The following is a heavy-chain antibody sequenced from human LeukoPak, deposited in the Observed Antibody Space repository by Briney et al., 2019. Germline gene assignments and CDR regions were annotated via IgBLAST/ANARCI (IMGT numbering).Heavy chain of an antibody. CDR3: ARILCSGKSCYSGY. Sequence: PSEPLSLTCNVSGCYFSSSSYFWGWIRQPPGKGLERIGSICYSGCAYYNPSLKSRVTISVDTSKNHFSLKLSSVTAADTAVYYCARILCSGKSCYSGYWGQGTLVTVSS. CDR2: ICYSGCA. D-gene: IGHD2-15*01. J-gene: IGHJ4*02. CDR1: GCYFSSSSYF. V-gene: IGHV4-39*01.